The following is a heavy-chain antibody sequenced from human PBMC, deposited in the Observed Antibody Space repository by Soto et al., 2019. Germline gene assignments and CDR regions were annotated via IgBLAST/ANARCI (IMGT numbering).Heavy chain of an antibody. J-gene: IGHJ4*02. CDR2: IYHNGNT. CDR3: ARLPRYGSGTYPEF. CDR1: GGSISGSGGL. Sequence: QLHLQESGPGPVKPSETLSLTCTVSGGSISGSGGLWGWIRQPPGKGLESIGTIYHNGNTYYDPSLWSRVTMSVDTSKNEFSLNLNSLTAADTAVYYCARLPRYGSGTYPEFWGQGTLVTVSS. D-gene: IGHD3-10*01. V-gene: IGHV4-39*01.